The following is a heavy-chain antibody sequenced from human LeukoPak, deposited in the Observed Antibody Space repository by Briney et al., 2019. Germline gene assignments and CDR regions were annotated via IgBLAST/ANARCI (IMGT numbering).Heavy chain of an antibody. CDR1: GGSISSYY. D-gene: IGHD1-14*01. CDR3: ASVSPLDNSNHIYFDY. J-gene: IGHJ4*02. Sequence: PSETLSLTCTVSGGSISSYYWSWIRQPPGKGLEWIGHIYYSGSTNYNPSLKSRVTISVDTSKNQFSLKLSSVTAADTAVYYCASVSPLDNSNHIYFDYWGQGTLVTVSS. V-gene: IGHV4-59*01. CDR2: IYYSGST.